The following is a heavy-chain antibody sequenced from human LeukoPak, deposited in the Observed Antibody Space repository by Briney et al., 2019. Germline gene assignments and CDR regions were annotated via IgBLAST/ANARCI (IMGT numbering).Heavy chain of an antibody. V-gene: IGHV3-48*04. Sequence: PGGSLRLSCAASGFTLSGFSMNWVRQAPGKGLEWVSYISSSSSAINYADSVKGRFTISRDNAKNSLYLQMNSLRGEDTAVYYCARAPQYCSSTSCFSLYFDYWGQGTLVTVSS. J-gene: IGHJ4*02. CDR2: ISSSSSAI. CDR1: GFTLSGFS. CDR3: ARAPQYCSSTSCFSLYFDY. D-gene: IGHD2-2*01.